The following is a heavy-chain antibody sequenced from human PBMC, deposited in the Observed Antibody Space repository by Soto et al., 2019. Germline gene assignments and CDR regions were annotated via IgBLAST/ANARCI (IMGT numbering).Heavy chain of an antibody. CDR1: GFTFSSYA. V-gene: IGHV3-23*01. CDR2: ISGSGGST. J-gene: IGHJ5*02. CDR3: ARGPVSGGSWWWFDP. Sequence: GGSLRLSCAASGFTFSSYAMSWVRQAPGKGLEWVSAISGSGGSTYYADSVKGRFTISRDNSKNTLYLQMNSLRAGDTAVYYCARGPVSGGSWWWFDPWGQGTLVTVSS. D-gene: IGHD2-15*01.